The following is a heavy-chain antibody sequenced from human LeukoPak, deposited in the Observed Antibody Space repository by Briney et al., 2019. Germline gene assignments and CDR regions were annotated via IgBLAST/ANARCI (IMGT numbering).Heavy chain of an antibody. CDR3: ARGRITMVRGVITALDY. Sequence: SETLSLTCAVYGGSFSGYYWSWIRQPPGKGPEWIGEINHSGSTNYNPSLKSRVTISVDTSKNQFSLKLSSVTAADTAVYYCARGRITMVRGVITALDYWGQGTLVTVSS. CDR2: INHSGST. V-gene: IGHV4-34*01. D-gene: IGHD3-10*01. J-gene: IGHJ4*02. CDR1: GGSFSGYY.